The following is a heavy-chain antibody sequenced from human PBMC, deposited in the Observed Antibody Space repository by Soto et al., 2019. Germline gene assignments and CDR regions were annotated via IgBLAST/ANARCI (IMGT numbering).Heavy chain of an antibody. CDR2: IKTDGSGT. Sequence: EVQLVESGGGLVQPGESLTLSCAASGFTFSSYWMHWVRQAPGKGLVWVSRIKTDGSGTYYADSVQGRFTISRDNAKNTLYLQMNSLRVEDTAVYFCARGDGERVDGNGYLGRHWGQGTLVTVSS. J-gene: IGHJ4*02. CDR3: ARGDGERVDGNGYLGRH. V-gene: IGHV3-74*01. D-gene: IGHD5-18*01. CDR1: GFTFSSYW.